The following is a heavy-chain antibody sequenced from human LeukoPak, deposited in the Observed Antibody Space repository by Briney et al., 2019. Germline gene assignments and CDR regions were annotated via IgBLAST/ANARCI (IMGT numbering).Heavy chain of an antibody. V-gene: IGHV3-23*01. Sequence: GGSLRLSCAASGFTFSSYAMSWARQAPGKGLEWVSGISSSGSGGNTYYADAAKGRFTISRDNSKNTLYLEMNSLRAEDTAVYYCAKLNYDFWSGYYDPNWFDPWGQGTLVTVSS. CDR1: GFTFSSYA. CDR2: ISSSGSGGNT. J-gene: IGHJ5*02. CDR3: AKLNYDFWSGYYDPNWFDP. D-gene: IGHD3-3*01.